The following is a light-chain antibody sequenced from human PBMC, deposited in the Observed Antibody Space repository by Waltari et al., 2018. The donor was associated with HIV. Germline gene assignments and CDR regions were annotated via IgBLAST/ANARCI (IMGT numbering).Light chain of an antibody. CDR3: QAWDNSVVV. CDR2: KDT. V-gene: IGLV3-1*01. CDR1: KLGNEY. Sequence: SYELTQPPSMSVSPGQTANITCSGDKLGNEYACWYQQKAGRSPAFVIFKDTRRPSGIPERFSGSTSGNTATLTISGALPADEGDYYCQAWDNSVVVFGGGTRLTVL. J-gene: IGLJ2*01.